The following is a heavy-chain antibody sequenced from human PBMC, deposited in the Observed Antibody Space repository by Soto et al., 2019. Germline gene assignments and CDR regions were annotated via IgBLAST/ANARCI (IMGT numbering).Heavy chain of an antibody. V-gene: IGHV3-33*01. J-gene: IGHJ4*02. CDR1: GFTFSSYG. CDR2: IWYDGSNK. D-gene: IGHD3-10*01. CDR3: ARENYYGSGSSTLFDY. Sequence: QVQLVESGGGVVQPGRSLRLSCAASGFTFSSYGMHWVRQAPGKGLEWVAVIWYDGSNKYYVDSVKGRFTISRDNSKNTLYLQMNSLRAEDTAVYYCARENYYGSGSSTLFDYWGQGTLVTVSS.